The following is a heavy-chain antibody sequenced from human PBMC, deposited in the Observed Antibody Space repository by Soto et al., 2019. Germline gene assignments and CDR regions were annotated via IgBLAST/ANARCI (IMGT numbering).Heavy chain of an antibody. CDR3: ASRGYSGYDLDY. Sequence: ASVKVSCKASGYTFTSYAMHWVLQAPGQRLEWMGWINAGNGNTKYSQKFQGRVTITRDTSASTAYMELSSLRSEDTAVYYCASRGYSGYDLDYWGQGTLVTVSS. D-gene: IGHD5-12*01. CDR2: INAGNGNT. V-gene: IGHV1-3*01. J-gene: IGHJ4*02. CDR1: GYTFTSYA.